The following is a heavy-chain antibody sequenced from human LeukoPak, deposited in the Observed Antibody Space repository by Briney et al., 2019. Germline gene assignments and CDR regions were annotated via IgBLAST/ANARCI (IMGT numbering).Heavy chain of an antibody. CDR3: ASGELRDQPFGY. V-gene: IGHV3-20*04. CDR1: ACTFDAYG. Sequence: GGSLRLSGAASACTFDAYGMSWVRQAPRKGLECVSAINWNGGSTGYADSVKGRITMCRDNAKNSLYLEMNSLRAEDTGVYYCASGELRDQPFGYWGQGTLVTVSS. J-gene: IGHJ4*02. CDR2: INWNGGST. D-gene: IGHD1-26*01.